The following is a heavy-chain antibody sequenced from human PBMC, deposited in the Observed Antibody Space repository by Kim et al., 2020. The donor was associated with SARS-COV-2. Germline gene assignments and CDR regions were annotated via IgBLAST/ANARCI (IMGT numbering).Heavy chain of an antibody. Sequence: PGSVKGRFTISRENAKNSLYLQMNSLRAGDTAVYYCARASTTTVTDAFDIWGQGTMVTVSS. V-gene: IGHV3-13*01. D-gene: IGHD4-17*01. J-gene: IGHJ3*02. CDR3: ARASTTTVTDAFDI.